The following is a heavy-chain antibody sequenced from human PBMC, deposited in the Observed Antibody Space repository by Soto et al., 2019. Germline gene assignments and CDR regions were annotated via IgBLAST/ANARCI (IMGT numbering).Heavy chain of an antibody. CDR3: AKDQEPYYYYGMDV. CDR2: IRSKANSYAT. CDR1: GFTFSGSA. J-gene: IGHJ6*02. Sequence: GGSLRLSCAASGFTFSGSAMHWVRQASGKGLEWVGRIRSKANSYATAYAASVKGRFTISRDDSKNTLYLQMNSLRAEDTAVYYCAKDQEPYYYYGMDVWGQGTTVTVSS. D-gene: IGHD1-1*01. V-gene: IGHV3-73*01.